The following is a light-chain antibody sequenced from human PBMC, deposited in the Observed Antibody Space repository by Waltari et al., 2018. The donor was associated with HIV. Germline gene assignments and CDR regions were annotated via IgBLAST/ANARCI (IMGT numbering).Light chain of an antibody. CDR1: QGISSA. V-gene: IGKV1-13*02. J-gene: IGKJ4*01. Sequence: AIQLTQSPSSLSASVGDSVTITCRASQGISSALAWYQQKPGKAPKLLIYDASTLESVVPSRFRCSGAGTDFTLTISSLQPEDFATYYCQQFNSYPTFGGGTKVEIK. CDR2: DAS. CDR3: QQFNSYPT.